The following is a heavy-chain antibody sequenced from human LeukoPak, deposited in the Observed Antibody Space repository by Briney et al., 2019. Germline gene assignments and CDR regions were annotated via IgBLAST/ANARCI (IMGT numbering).Heavy chain of an antibody. Sequence: QPGGSVKLSCAASGFTFVNYALSWVRQPPGKGLEWVSGVSDDGGRTYSADSVKGRFTISRDNSKNTLFLHMNNLRADDTAMYYCAKYRSRFYFDALDIWGQGTMFSVSS. D-gene: IGHD3-22*01. J-gene: IGHJ3*02. CDR1: GFTFVNYA. V-gene: IGHV3-23*01. CDR3: AKYRSRFYFDALDI. CDR2: VSDDGGRT.